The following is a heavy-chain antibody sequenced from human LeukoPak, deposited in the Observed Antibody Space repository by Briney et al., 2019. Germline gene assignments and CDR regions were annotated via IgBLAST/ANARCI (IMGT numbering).Heavy chain of an antibody. D-gene: IGHD3-16*01. Sequence: GGSLRLSCAASEFTFRNYAMSWVRQAPGKGLEWVSAVSGSSGSTYYADSVKGRFTISRDNFKNKLYLQMNSLRAEDTAVYYCATVWFRRFDYWGQGILVTVSS. J-gene: IGHJ4*02. CDR2: VSGSSGST. CDR1: EFTFRNYA. V-gene: IGHV3-23*01. CDR3: ATVWFRRFDY.